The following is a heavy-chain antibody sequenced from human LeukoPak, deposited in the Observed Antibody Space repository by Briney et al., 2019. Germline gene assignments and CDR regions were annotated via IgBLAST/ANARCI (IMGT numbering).Heavy chain of an antibody. CDR3: ARTNPGDAFDI. Sequence: GGSLRPSWAASGFTLSDNSMDWVRQAQGKGRGWVGRTRKKANSYSTDYAASVKGRFTSSRDDSENSLYLQMNSLKTEDTAVYYCARTNPGDAFDIWGQGTVVTVSS. CDR1: GFTLSDNS. V-gene: IGHV3-72*01. J-gene: IGHJ3*02. CDR2: TRKKANSYST.